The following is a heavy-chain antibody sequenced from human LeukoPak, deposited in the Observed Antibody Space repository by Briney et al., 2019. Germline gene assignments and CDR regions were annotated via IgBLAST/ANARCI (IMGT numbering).Heavy chain of an antibody. CDR2: ISNRGSEK. V-gene: IGHV3-30*04. CDR3: ARSNWGTDY. Sequence: HPGGSLRLSCAASGFTFSSFAMHWVRQAPGNGLDWVAVISNRGSEKYYADSVKGRFTISRDNSKNTLYLQMNTLRTEDTAVYYCARSNWGTDYWGQGTLVTVSS. D-gene: IGHD1-14*01. CDR1: GFTFSSFA. J-gene: IGHJ4*02.